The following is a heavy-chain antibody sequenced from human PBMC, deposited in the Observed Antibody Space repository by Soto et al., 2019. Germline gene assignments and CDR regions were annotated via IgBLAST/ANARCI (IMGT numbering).Heavy chain of an antibody. J-gene: IGHJ3*01. V-gene: IGHV3-74*01. Sequence: EVQLVESGGGLVRPGGSLRLSCAASGFTFSYYWMHWVRQAPGKGLGWVSRFHSDGSSTTYADLVKGRFIISRDNARNTVDLQMNSVRVEDTAVYYCARGDRGAFDLWGQGTVVTVSS. D-gene: IGHD1-26*01. CDR1: GFTFSYYW. CDR2: FHSDGSST. CDR3: ARGDRGAFDL.